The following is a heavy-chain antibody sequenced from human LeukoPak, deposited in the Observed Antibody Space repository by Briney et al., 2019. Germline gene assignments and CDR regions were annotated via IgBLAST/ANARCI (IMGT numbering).Heavy chain of an antibody. CDR1: GGSISSSSYY. D-gene: IGHD3-10*01. CDR3: ARHPMVRGVPYYYYMDV. V-gene: IGHV4-39*01. CDR2: IYYSRST. Sequence: SETLSLTCTVSGGSISSSSYYWGWIRQPPGKGLEWSGSIYYSRSTYYDPSLKGRVTICVDTSKNQFSLKLSSVTAADTAVYDCARHPMVRGVPYYYYMDVWGKGTTVTVSS. J-gene: IGHJ6*03.